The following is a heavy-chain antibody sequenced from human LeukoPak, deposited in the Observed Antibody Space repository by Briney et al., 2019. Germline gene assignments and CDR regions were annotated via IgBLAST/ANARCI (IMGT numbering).Heavy chain of an antibody. CDR1: GFTFSSYG. CDR3: ARQHYGDYVAGYFDY. D-gene: IGHD4-17*01. V-gene: IGHV3-30*03. CDR2: ISYDGSNK. Sequence: GGSLRLSCAASGFTFSSYGMHWVRQAPGKGLEWVAVISYDGSNKYYADSVKGRFTISRDNSKNTLYLQMNSLRAEDTAVYYCARQHYGDYVAGYFDYWGQGTLVTVSS. J-gene: IGHJ4*02.